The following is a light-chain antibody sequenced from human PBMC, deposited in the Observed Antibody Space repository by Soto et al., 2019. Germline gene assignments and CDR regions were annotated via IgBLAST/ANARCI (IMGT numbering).Light chain of an antibody. J-gene: IGKJ1*01. CDR2: DAS. Sequence: DIQMTQSPSTLSASVGDRVTVTCRASQSVGTWLAWYQQKPGRAPNLLIYDASTLASAVPSRFSGSGSGTEFTLTISSLQSDDFATYYCQHYNSFSPWAFGQGTKV. CDR3: QHYNSFSPWA. CDR1: QSVGTW. V-gene: IGKV1-5*01.